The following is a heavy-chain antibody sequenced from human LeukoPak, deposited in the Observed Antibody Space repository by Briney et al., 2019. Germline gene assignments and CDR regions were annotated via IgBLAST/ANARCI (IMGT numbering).Heavy chain of an antibody. Sequence: SVKVSCKASGGTFSSYAISWVRQAPGQGLEWMGGIIPIFGTANYAQKFQGRVTITTDESTSTAYMELSSLRSDDTAVYYCARDLGNIARITMVRGVPPDYWGQGTLVTVSS. D-gene: IGHD3-10*01. CDR3: ARDLGNIARITMVRGVPPDY. J-gene: IGHJ4*02. CDR2: IIPIFGTA. CDR1: GGTFSSYA. V-gene: IGHV1-69*05.